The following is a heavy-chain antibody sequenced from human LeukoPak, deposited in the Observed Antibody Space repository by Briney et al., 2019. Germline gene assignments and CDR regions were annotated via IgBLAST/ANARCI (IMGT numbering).Heavy chain of an antibody. CDR3: TRRLDD. Sequence: GGSLRLSCAASGFSFNSDWMDWVRQAPGKGLEWVANIKHDESEKNYLDSVKGRFTISRDNAQNSLYLQMNGLRVEDTAVYYCTRRLDDWGQGTLVIVSS. V-gene: IGHV3-7*01. J-gene: IGHJ4*02. CDR2: IKHDESEK. CDR1: GFSFNSDW. D-gene: IGHD3-16*01.